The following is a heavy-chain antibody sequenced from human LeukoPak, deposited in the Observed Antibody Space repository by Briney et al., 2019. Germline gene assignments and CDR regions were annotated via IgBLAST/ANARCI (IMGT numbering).Heavy chain of an antibody. CDR3: ARAPLMYYFDY. CDR2: INPNSGGT. V-gene: IGHV1-2*02. CDR1: GYAFTGYY. D-gene: IGHD3-10*02. Sequence: ASVKVSCKASGYAFTGYYMHWVRQAPGQGREWMGWINPNSGGTNYAQKFQGRVTMTRDTSISTAYMELSRLRSDDTAVYYCARAPLMYYFDYWGQGTLVTVSS. J-gene: IGHJ4*02.